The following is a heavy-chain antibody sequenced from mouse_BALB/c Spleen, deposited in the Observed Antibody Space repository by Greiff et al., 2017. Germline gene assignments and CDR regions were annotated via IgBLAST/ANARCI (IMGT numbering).Heavy chain of an antibody. CDR3: AGHKGYITLWFAY. CDR2: ISSGGSYT. Sequence: EVHLVESGGDLVKPGGSLKLSCAASGFTFSSYGMSWVRQTPDKRLEWVATISSGGSYTYYPDSVKGRFTISRDNAKNTLYLQMSSLTSEDTAMYYCAGHKGYITLWFAYWGQGTLVTVSA. D-gene: IGHD1-1*01. J-gene: IGHJ3*01. CDR1: GFTFSSYG. V-gene: IGHV5-6*01.